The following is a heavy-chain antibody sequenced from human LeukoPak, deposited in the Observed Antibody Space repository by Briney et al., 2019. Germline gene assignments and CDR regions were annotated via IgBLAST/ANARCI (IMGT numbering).Heavy chain of an antibody. CDR3: ARGSYYDFWSGYYTGGYFDY. CDR2: IYYSGST. Sequence: PSETLSLTCTVSGGSISSYYCSWIRQPPGKGLEWIGYIYYSGSTNYNPSLKSRVTISVDTSKNQFSLKLSSVTAADTAVYYCARGSYYDFWSGYYTGGYFDYWGQGTLVTVSS. D-gene: IGHD3-3*01. CDR1: GGSISSYY. V-gene: IGHV4-59*01. J-gene: IGHJ4*02.